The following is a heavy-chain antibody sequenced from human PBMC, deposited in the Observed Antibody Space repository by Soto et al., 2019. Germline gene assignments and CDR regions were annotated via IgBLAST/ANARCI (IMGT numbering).Heavy chain of an antibody. CDR1: GFTFSNAW. D-gene: IGHD4-4*01. J-gene: IGHJ6*03. V-gene: IGHV3-15*01. CDR3: TTDDVTSTPDLYYYYMDV. CDR2: IKSKTDGGTT. Sequence: GGSLRLSCAASGFTFSNAWMSWVRQAPGKGLEWVGRIKSKTDGGTTDYAAPVKGRFTISRDDSKNTLYLQMNSLKTEDTAVYYCTTDDVTSTPDLYYYYMDVWGKGTTVTVSS.